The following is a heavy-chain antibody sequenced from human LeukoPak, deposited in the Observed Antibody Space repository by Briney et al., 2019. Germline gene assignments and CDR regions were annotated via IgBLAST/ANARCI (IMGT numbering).Heavy chain of an antibody. J-gene: IGHJ4*02. CDR3: ASGGSCSALCLGNY. Sequence: SETLSLTCTVSGGSISSYYWSWIRQPPGKGLEWIGYIYYSGSTNYNPSLKSRVTISVDTSKNQFSLKLSSVTAADTAVYYCASGGSCSALCLGNYWGQGTLVTVSS. CDR2: IYYSGST. CDR1: GGSISSYY. D-gene: IGHD2-15*01. V-gene: IGHV4-59*08.